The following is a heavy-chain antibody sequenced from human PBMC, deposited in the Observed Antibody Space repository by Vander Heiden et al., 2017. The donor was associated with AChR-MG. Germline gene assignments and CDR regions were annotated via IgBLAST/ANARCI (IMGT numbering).Heavy chain of an antibody. V-gene: IGHV3-48*03. Sequence: EVQVVESGGGLVQPGGSLRLSCAASGFTFGSYEMNWVRQAPGKGLEWISYISSSGSTISYADSVKGRFTISRDNAQNSLYLQMNSLTAEDTAVYYCARGARRFGETKYIDYWGHGTLVTVSS. J-gene: IGHJ4*01. CDR1: GFTFGSYE. CDR2: ISSSGSTI. CDR3: ARGARRFGETKYIDY. D-gene: IGHD3-10*01.